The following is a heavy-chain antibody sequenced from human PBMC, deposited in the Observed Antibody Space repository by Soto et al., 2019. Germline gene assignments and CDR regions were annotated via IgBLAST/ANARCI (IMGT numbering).Heavy chain of an antibody. CDR2: IIPIFGTA. Sequence: QVQLMQSGAEVKKPGSSVKVSCKASGGTFSSYAISWVRQAPGQGLEWMGGIIPIFGTANYAQEFQGRVTITADESTSTAYMELSSLRSEDTAVYYCARYSSSWYEGWFDPWGQGTLVTVSS. J-gene: IGHJ5*02. D-gene: IGHD6-13*01. CDR3: ARYSSSWYEGWFDP. V-gene: IGHV1-69*01. CDR1: GGTFSSYA.